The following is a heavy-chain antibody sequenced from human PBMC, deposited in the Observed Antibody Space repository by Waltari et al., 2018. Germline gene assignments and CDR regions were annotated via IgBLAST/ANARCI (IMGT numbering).Heavy chain of an antibody. V-gene: IGHV4-38-2*01. CDR2: IYHSGTT. CDR3: ARGDKTTYEYYYYGMDV. J-gene: IGHJ6*02. Sequence: QVQLQESGPGLVKPSETLSLSCAVSGYSISSGYYWGWIRQPPGKGLEWIGSIYHSGTTYYNPSLRSRVTMSVDTSKNQFSLKLTSVTAADTAVYYCARGDKTTYEYYYYGMDVWGQGTTVTVSS. CDR1: GYSISSGYY. D-gene: IGHD5-12*01.